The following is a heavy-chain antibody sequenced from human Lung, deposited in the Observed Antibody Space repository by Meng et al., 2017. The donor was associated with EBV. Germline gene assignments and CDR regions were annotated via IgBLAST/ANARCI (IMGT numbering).Heavy chain of an antibody. Sequence: QGQLQQWGAGLWKPSETLSLTCAVYGGSFSGYYWSWIRQPPGKGLEWIGEINHSGSTNYNPSLKSRVTISVDTSKNQFSLKLSSVTAADTAVYYCARVWRGATPGDFDYWGQGTLVTVSS. V-gene: IGHV4-34*01. D-gene: IGHD1-26*01. CDR1: GGSFSGYY. J-gene: IGHJ4*02. CDR2: INHSGST. CDR3: ARVWRGATPGDFDY.